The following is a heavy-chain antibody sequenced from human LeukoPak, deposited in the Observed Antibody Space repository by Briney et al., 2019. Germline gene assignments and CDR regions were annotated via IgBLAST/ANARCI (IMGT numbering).Heavy chain of an antibody. D-gene: IGHD5-18*01. J-gene: IGHJ6*03. CDR2: IYYSGST. Sequence: SETLSLTCTVSGGSISSYYWSWIRQPPGKGLEWIAYIYYSGSTNYNPSLKSRVTISVDTSKNQFSLKLRSVTAVDTAVYYCARTTEGGYTYGYFYYYYMDVWGKGTTVTISS. CDR1: GGSISSYY. V-gene: IGHV4-59*01. CDR3: ARTTEGGYTYGYFYYYYMDV.